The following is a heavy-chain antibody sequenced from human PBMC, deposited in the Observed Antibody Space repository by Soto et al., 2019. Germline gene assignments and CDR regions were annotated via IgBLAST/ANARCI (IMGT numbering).Heavy chain of an antibody. CDR2: ISGSGGST. CDR3: ASRYYYGSSVGFDY. V-gene: IGHV3-23*01. J-gene: IGHJ4*02. CDR1: GFTFSTYA. D-gene: IGHD3-22*01. Sequence: PGGSLRLSCAASGFTFSTYAMSWVRQAPGKGLEWVSAISGSGGSTYYADSVKGRFTISRDNSKNTLYLQMNSLRAEDTAVYYCASRYYYGSSVGFDYWGQGTLVTVSS.